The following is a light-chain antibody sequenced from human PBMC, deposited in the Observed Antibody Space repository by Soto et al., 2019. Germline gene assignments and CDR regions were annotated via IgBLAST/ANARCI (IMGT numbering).Light chain of an antibody. CDR2: EVS. V-gene: IGLV2-18*02. CDR1: SSDVGSYNR. Sequence: QSALTQPPSVSGSPGQSVTISCTGTSSDVGSYNRVSWYQQPPGTAPKLMIYEVSNRPSGVPDRFSGSKSGNTASLTISGLQAEDEADYYCSSYTSSSHVVFGGGTKLTVI. CDR3: SSYTSSSHVV. J-gene: IGLJ2*01.